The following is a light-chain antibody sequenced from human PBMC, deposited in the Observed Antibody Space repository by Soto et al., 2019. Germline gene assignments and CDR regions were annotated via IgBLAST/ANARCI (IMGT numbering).Light chain of an antibody. CDR2: KVS. J-gene: IGKJ5*01. Sequence: DVVMTQSPLSLPVALGQPASISCTSSRSLVYSDGDTYLNWFQQRPGHSPRRLIYKVSNRDSGVPDRFSGSGSGTDFTLKISRVEAEDVGVYYCMQGTHWPPITFGQGTRLEIK. CDR3: MQGTHWPPIT. CDR1: RSLVYSDGDTY. V-gene: IGKV2-30*01.